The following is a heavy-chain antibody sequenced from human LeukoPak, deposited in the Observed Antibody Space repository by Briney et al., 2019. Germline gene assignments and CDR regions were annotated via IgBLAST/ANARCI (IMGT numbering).Heavy chain of an antibody. CDR3: ARGGSLTLDY. CDR1: GFTFSSYW. D-gene: IGHD1-26*01. V-gene: IGHV3-74*01. J-gene: IGHJ4*02. CDR2: INSDGSST. Sequence: GGSLRLSCAASGFTFSSYWMHWVRQAPEKGLVWVSRINSDGSSTSYADSVKGRFTISRDNAKNTLYLQMNSLRAEDTAVYYCARGGSLTLDYWGQGTLVTVSS.